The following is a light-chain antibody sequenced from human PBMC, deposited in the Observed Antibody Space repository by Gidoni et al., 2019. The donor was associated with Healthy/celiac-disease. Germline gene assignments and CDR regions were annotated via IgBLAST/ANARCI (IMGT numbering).Light chain of an antibody. V-gene: IGKV3-15*01. CDR3: QQYNNWPPLT. CDR2: GAS. CDR1: QSFSSN. Sequence: EIVMTQSPATLSVSPGERATLSCRASQSFSSNLAWYQQNPGQAPRLLIYGASTRATGIPARFSGSGSGKEFTLTISSLQSEDFAVYYCQQYNNWPPLTFGGGTKVEIK. J-gene: IGKJ4*01.